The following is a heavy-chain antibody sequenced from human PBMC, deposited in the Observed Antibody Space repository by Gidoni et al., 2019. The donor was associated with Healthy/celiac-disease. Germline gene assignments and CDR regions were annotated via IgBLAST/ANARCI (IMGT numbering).Heavy chain of an antibody. CDR1: GFPFSSYA. CDR2: ISGSGGST. J-gene: IGHJ6*02. D-gene: IGHD2-15*01. Sequence: EVQLLESGGGLVQPGGSLRLSCAASGFPFSSYAMRWVRQAPGKGLEWVSAISGSGGSTYYADSVKGRFTISRDNSKNTLYLQMNSLRAEDTAVYYCAKDGLVGCSGGSCYSGYYYYGMDVWGQGTTVTVSS. CDR3: AKDGLVGCSGGSCYSGYYYYGMDV. V-gene: IGHV3-23*01.